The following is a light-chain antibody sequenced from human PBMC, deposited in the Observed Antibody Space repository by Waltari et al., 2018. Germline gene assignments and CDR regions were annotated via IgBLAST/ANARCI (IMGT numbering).Light chain of an antibody. Sequence: DIQMTQSPSSLSASVGDRVTITCRASESIRSYLNWYQQKAGEAPKLLIFGASRLQSGVPSRCSGSGSGTDFTLTISRLEPEDFAVYYCQQYDNSRYTFGQGTKLEIK. J-gene: IGKJ2*01. CDR1: ESIRSY. CDR2: GAS. CDR3: QQYDNSRYT. V-gene: IGKV1-39*01.